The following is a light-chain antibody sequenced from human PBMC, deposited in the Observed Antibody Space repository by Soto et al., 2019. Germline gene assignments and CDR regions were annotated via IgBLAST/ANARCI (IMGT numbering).Light chain of an antibody. CDR3: QQYHSPPVT. Sequence: DIVMTQSPDSLAVSLGERATINCKSSQSVFKSSDNKNYLAWYQQKPGQPPKLLIYLASTWESGVPDRFSGSGSGTDFTLTISSLQAEDVAAYYCQQYHSPPVTFGGGTKVEIK. CDR2: LAS. CDR1: QSVFKSSDNKNY. V-gene: IGKV4-1*01. J-gene: IGKJ4*01.